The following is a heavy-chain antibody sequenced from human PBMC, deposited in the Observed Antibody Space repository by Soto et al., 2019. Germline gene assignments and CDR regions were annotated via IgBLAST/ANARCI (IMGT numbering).Heavy chain of an antibody. CDR1: GFTFSNAW. D-gene: IGHD2-2*01. CDR3: TPLRLVPAAFAVSPYCSYYMDV. J-gene: IGHJ6*03. V-gene: IGHV3-15*01. Sequence: EVQLVESGGGLVKPGGSLRLSCAASGFTFSNAWMSWVRQAPGKGLEWVGRIKSKTDGGTTDYAAHVKGRFTISRADSKYTLYLQTNSLKTEDTAVYYCTPLRLVPAAFAVSPYCSYYMDVWGKGTTVTVSS. CDR2: IKSKTDGGTT.